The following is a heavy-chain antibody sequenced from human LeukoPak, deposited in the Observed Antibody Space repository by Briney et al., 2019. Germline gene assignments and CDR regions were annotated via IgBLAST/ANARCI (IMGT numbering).Heavy chain of an antibody. CDR1: GFTFSSYW. CDR2: IYSGGST. V-gene: IGHV3-53*01. CDR3: ARDRLWWEPYFDY. D-gene: IGHD1-26*01. Sequence: GGSLRLSCAASGFTFSSYWMSWVRQAPGKGLEWVSVIYSGGSTYYADSVKGRFTISRDNSKNTLYLQMNSLRAEDTAVYYCARDRLWWEPYFDYWGQGTLVTVSS. J-gene: IGHJ4*02.